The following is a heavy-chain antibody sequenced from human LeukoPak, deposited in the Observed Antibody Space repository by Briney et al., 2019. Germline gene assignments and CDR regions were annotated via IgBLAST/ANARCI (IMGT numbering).Heavy chain of an antibody. CDR1: GFTFSSYE. CDR2: ISSSGSTI. J-gene: IGHJ4*02. D-gene: IGHD5-18*01. V-gene: IGHV3-48*03. CDR3: ARADVVDTAMAFDY. Sequence: AGGSLRLSCAASGFTFSSYEMNWVRQAPGKGLEWVSYISSSGSTIYYAGSVKGRFTISRDNAKNSLYLQMNSLRAEDTAVYYCARADVVDTAMAFDYWGQGTLVTVSS.